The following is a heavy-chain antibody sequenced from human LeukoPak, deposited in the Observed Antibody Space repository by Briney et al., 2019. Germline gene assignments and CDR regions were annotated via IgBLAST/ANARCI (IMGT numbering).Heavy chain of an antibody. V-gene: IGHV4-59*01. D-gene: IGHD6-13*01. CDR3: ARGWGQQLPPTY. CDR1: GGSISSYY. J-gene: IGHJ4*02. Sequence: SETLSLTCTVSGGSISSYYWSWIRQPPGKGLEWIGYIYYSGSTNYNPSLKSRVTISVDTSKNQFSLMLSSVTAADTAVYFCARGWGQQLPPTYWGQGTLVTVSS. CDR2: IYYSGST.